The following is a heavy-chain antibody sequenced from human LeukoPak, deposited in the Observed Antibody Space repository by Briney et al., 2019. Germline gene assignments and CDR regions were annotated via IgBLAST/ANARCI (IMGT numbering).Heavy chain of an antibody. CDR1: GGSISSYY. D-gene: IGHD4-17*01. CDR2: IYTSGST. Sequence: SETLSLTCTVSGGSISSYYWSWIRQPAGKGLEWIGRIYTSGSTNYNPSLKSRVTISVDTSKNQFSLMLSSVTAADTAVYYCSRHDYDGVQNYYSYYMDVWGKGTTVTVSS. J-gene: IGHJ6*03. V-gene: IGHV4-4*07. CDR3: SRHDYDGVQNYYSYYMDV.